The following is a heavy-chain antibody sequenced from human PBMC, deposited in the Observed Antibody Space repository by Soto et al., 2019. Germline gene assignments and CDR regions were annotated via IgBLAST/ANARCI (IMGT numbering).Heavy chain of an antibody. J-gene: IGHJ6*02. CDR1: GYTFTSYG. V-gene: IGHV1-18*04. CDR3: ARDRCTTDKCYTHHFDV. CDR2: ISVYTGNT. Sequence: QVQLVQSGGEVTKPGASVKVSCKSSGYTFTSYGVSWVRQAPGQGLEWLGWISVYTGNTKQAQKFQDRVTLTTEAFTSTAYLELRNLRSADTAVYYCARDRCTTDKCYTHHFDVWGQGTTVTVSS. D-gene: IGHD2-8*01.